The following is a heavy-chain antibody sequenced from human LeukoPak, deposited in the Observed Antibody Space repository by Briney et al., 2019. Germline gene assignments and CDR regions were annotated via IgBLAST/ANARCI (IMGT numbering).Heavy chain of an antibody. D-gene: IGHD2/OR15-2a*01. CDR2: INQDGGER. CDR1: GFAFSHYW. J-gene: IGHJ4*02. Sequence: GVLRLSCAASGFAFSHYWMSWVRQAPGKGLEWVANINQDGGERFYVDSVKGRFTISRDNAKNSLYLPMNSLRVEDTAVYYCARDDIVIGPTNIVSYFDYWGQGTPVAVSS. V-gene: IGHV3-7*01. CDR3: ARDDIVIGPTNIVSYFDY.